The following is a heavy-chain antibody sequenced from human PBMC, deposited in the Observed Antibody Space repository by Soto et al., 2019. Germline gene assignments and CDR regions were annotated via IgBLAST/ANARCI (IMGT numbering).Heavy chain of an antibody. J-gene: IGHJ4*02. V-gene: IGHV3-23*01. Sequence: EVQLLESGGGLVQPGGSLRLACAASGFSFSSYAMLWVRQAPGKGLEWVSVISARGGSSYFADSVKGRFTISRDNAKNVLSLEINDLKAEATAPCFCAKGSVDYCASVSRWGLAT. CDR1: GFSFSSYA. CDR3: AKGSVDYCASVSR. D-gene: IGHD2-21*01. CDR2: ISARGGSS.